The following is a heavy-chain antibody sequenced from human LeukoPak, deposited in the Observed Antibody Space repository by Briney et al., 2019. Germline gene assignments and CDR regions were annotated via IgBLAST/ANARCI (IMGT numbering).Heavy chain of an antibody. Sequence: GASVKVSCKASGYTFTSYDINWVRQATGQGLEWMGWMNPNSGNTGYAQKFQGRVTITRDTSISTAYMELSRLRSDDTAVYYCARGVRYYGSGSFAFDIWGQGTMVTVSS. V-gene: IGHV1-8*03. D-gene: IGHD3-10*01. CDR2: MNPNSGNT. J-gene: IGHJ3*02. CDR3: ARGVRYYGSGSFAFDI. CDR1: GYTFTSYD.